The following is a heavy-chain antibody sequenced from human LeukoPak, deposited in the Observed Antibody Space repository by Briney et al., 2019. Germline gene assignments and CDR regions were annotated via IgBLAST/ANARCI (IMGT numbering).Heavy chain of an antibody. CDR1: GFTFSSYA. Sequence: GGSLRLSCAASGFTFSSYAMHWVRQAPGKGLEWVAVISYDGSNNYHADSVKGRFTISRDNSKNTLYLQMNSLRAEDTAVYYCATSRAVSYWGQGTLVTVSS. CDR2: ISYDGSNN. J-gene: IGHJ4*02. CDR3: ATSRAVSY. V-gene: IGHV3-30*04.